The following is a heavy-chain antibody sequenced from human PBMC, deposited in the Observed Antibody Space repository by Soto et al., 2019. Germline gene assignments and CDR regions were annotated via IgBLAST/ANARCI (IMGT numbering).Heavy chain of an antibody. CDR2: IYPSGTI. D-gene: IGHD3-16*01. Sequence: TLSLPCAVSGVSVTTNGYSWSWIRQPPGKGLEWIGYIYPSGTIFYNPSLNSRVTISADTSNNQFSLKLTSVTAADTAVYFCATYTAFAKYYFDYWGRGTLVTVSS. CDR3: ATYTAFAKYYFDY. CDR1: GVSVTTNGYS. V-gene: IGHV4-30-2*01. J-gene: IGHJ4*02.